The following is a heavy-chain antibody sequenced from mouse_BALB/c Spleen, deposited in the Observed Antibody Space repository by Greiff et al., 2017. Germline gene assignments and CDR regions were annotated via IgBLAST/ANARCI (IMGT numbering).Heavy chain of an antibody. Sequence: EVQLQESGPGLVKPSQSLSLTCTVTGYSITSDYAWNWIRQFPGNKLEWMGYISYSGSTSYNPSLKSRISITRDTSKNQFFLQLNSVTTEDTATYYCARKDGNYDWYFDVWGAGTTVTVSS. CDR1: GYSITSDYA. J-gene: IGHJ1*01. D-gene: IGHD2-1*01. V-gene: IGHV3-2*02. CDR2: ISYSGST. CDR3: ARKDGNYDWYFDV.